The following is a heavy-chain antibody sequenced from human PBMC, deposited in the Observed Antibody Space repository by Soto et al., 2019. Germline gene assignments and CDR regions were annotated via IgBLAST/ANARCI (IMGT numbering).Heavy chain of an antibody. J-gene: IGHJ4*02. Sequence: PGGSLRLACADSGFIFSTYSMSWVRQTPGNGLEWVSAITATGDITYYADSVTGRFTISRDNSKKTHYLQMTSLRAEDTDMYYCATMNGYFEYWGQGTPVTVSS. CDR3: ATMNGYFEY. CDR2: ITATGDIT. D-gene: IGHD3-22*01. CDR1: GFIFSTYS. V-gene: IGHV3-23*01.